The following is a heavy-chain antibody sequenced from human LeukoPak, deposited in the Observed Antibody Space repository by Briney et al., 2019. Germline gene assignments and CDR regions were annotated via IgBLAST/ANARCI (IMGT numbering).Heavy chain of an antibody. V-gene: IGHV3-30-3*01. CDR3: ARDMAYSGSYGSLDY. J-gene: IGHJ4*02. Sequence: GGSLGLSCAASGFSFSNSAMHWVRQAPGRGLERVAVISYDGTNKDSADSVKGRFTISRDNSKNTLYLQMNTLRTEDTALYYCARDMAYSGSYGSLDYWGQGTLVTVSS. D-gene: IGHD1-26*01. CDR2: ISYDGTNK. CDR1: GFSFSNSA.